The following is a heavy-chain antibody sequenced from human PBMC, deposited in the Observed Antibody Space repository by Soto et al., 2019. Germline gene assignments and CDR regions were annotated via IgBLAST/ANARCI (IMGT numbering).Heavy chain of an antibody. J-gene: IGHJ6*02. CDR3: ARDRGYDAHDYYYNAMDV. D-gene: IGHD2-15*01. Sequence: EVHLLESGGGLVQPGGSLRLSCAASGFFFSSYAMSWVRQAPGKGLEWVSGIGGSGGYKSYADSVKGRFTISRDNSKNTLYLQMESLRAEDTAVYYCARDRGYDAHDYYYNAMDVWGQGTTVTVSS. CDR1: GFFFSSYA. CDR2: IGGSGGYK. V-gene: IGHV3-23*01.